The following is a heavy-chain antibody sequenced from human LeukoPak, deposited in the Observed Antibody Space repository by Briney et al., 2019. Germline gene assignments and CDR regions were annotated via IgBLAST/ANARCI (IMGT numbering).Heavy chain of an antibody. CDR2: FDPEDGET. CDR1: GYTLTELS. Sequence: RASVKVSCTVSGYTLTELSMHWVRQAPGKGLEWMGGFDPEDGETIYAQKFQGRVTITEDTSTDTAYMELSSLRSEDTAVYYCATDLGYSSSLGTFDYWGQGTLVTVSS. V-gene: IGHV1-24*01. D-gene: IGHD6-6*01. J-gene: IGHJ4*02. CDR3: ATDLGYSSSLGTFDY.